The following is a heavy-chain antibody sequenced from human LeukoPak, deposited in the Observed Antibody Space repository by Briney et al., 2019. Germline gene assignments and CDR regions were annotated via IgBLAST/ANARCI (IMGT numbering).Heavy chain of an antibody. CDR2: ISWDGGST. Sequence: PGGSLRLSCAASGFTFDDYAMHWVRQAPGKGLEWVSLISWDGGSTYYADSVKGRFTISRDNSKNSLYLQMNSLRAEDTALYYCARASLHYYDSSGYLDWGQGTLVTVSS. V-gene: IGHV3-43D*03. D-gene: IGHD3-22*01. J-gene: IGHJ4*02. CDR1: GFTFDDYA. CDR3: ARASLHYYDSSGYLD.